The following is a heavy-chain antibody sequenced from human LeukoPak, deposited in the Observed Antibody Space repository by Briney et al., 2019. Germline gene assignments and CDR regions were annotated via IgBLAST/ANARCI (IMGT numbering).Heavy chain of an antibody. CDR1: GFTFSSYG. CDR2: IRYDGSNI. Sequence: GGSLRLSCAASGFTFSSYGMHWVRQAPGKGLEWVAFIRYDGSNIYYADSVKGRFTISRDNSKNTLYLQMNSLRAEDTAVYYCAKVPGSFDAFDIWGQGTMVTVSS. J-gene: IGHJ3*02. D-gene: IGHD2-15*01. V-gene: IGHV3-30*02. CDR3: AKVPGSFDAFDI.